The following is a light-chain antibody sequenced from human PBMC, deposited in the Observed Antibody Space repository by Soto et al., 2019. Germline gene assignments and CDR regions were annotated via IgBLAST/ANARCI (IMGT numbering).Light chain of an antibody. CDR2: DAS. Sequence: EIVLTQSPGTLSLSPGERATLSCRASQSVSSSYLAWYHQKPGQAPRLLFYDASSRATGIPDMFSGSGSGTDFTLTISRLEPEDFAVYYWQQYGSSSWTFGQGTKVELK. CDR3: QQYGSSSWT. J-gene: IGKJ1*01. V-gene: IGKV3-20*01. CDR1: QSVSSSY.